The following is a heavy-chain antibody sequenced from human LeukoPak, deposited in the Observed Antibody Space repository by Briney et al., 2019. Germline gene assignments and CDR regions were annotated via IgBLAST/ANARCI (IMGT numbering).Heavy chain of an antibody. CDR2: IYHSGST. Sequence: SQTLSLTCAVSGGSISSGGYSWSWIRQPPGKGLEWIGYIYHSGSTYCNPSLKSRVTISVDRSKNQFSLRLSSVTAADTAVYYCARGVDIVATTNWFDPWGQGTLVTVSS. V-gene: IGHV4-30-2*01. D-gene: IGHD5-12*01. CDR3: ARGVDIVATTNWFDP. J-gene: IGHJ5*02. CDR1: GGSISSGGYS.